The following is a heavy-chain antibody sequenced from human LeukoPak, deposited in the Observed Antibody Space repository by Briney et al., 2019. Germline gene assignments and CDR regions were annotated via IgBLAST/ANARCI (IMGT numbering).Heavy chain of an antibody. CDR3: ARSYSSGYYHLAEYFQH. D-gene: IGHD3-22*01. CDR1: GGSISSYY. Sequence: KPSETLSLTCTVSGGSISSYYWSWIRQPPGKGLEWIGYIYYSGSTNYNPSLKSRVTISVDTSKNQFSLKLSSVTAADTAVYYCARSYSSGYYHLAEYFQHWGQGTLVTVSS. CDR2: IYYSGST. V-gene: IGHV4-59*08. J-gene: IGHJ1*01.